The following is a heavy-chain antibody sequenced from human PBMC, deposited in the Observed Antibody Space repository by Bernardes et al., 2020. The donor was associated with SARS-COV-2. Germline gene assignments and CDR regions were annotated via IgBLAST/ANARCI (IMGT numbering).Heavy chain of an antibody. CDR3: TRGLELELITWFDY. J-gene: IGHJ4*02. V-gene: IGHV3-30-3*01. Sequence: GGSLRLSCTASGFTFSSSAMHWVRQAPGKGPEWVAVISNDGSIKYYTDSVKGRFTISRDNSKNTLYLLMNSLRTDDTAVYYCTRGLELELITWFDYWGQGILVTVSS. D-gene: IGHD1-7*01. CDR2: ISNDGSIK. CDR1: GFTFSSSA.